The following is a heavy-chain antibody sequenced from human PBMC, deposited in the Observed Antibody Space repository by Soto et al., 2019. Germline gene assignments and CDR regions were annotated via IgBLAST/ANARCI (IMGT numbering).Heavy chain of an antibody. CDR2: IYYTGDT. V-gene: IGHV4-59*08. J-gene: IGHJ4*02. D-gene: IGHD5-12*01. Sequence: SETLSLTCTVSGASITTYYWSWIRQPPGQGLESIGYIYYTGDTNSNPSLKSRVTISIDTSKNQFSLKLYSVTAADTAVYYCASQGRDGYNYVNYFAYWGQGTLVTVSS. CDR3: ASQGRDGYNYVNYFAY. CDR1: GASITTYY.